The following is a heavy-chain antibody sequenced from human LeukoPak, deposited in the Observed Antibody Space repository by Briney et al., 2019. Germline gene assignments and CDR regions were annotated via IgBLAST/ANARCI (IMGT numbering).Heavy chain of an antibody. J-gene: IGHJ4*02. Sequence: GGSLRLSCAASGFIFGKYWMSWVRQAPGKGLEWVANIKLDGSEKNYVGSVKGRFTISRDNTKNSLYLQMNSLRAEDTAVFYCARDQYDTWSRRGNFDSWGQGTLVIVPS. CDR2: IKLDGSEK. D-gene: IGHD3-3*01. CDR1: GFIFGKYW. CDR3: ARDQYDTWSRRGNFDS. V-gene: IGHV3-7*03.